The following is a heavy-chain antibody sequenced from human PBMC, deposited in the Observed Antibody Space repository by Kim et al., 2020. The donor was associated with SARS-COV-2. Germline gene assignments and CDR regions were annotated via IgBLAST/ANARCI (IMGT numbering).Heavy chain of an antibody. V-gene: IGHV3-30*01. Sequence: KYYADSVKGRFTISRDNSKNTLYLQMNSLRAEDTAVYYCARDRTTMIPDYWGQGTLVTVSS. CDR3: ARDRTTMIPDY. CDR2: K. D-gene: IGHD3-22*01. J-gene: IGHJ4*02.